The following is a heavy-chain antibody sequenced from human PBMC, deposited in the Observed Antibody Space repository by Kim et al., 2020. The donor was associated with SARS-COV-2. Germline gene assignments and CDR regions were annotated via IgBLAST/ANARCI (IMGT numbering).Heavy chain of an antibody. D-gene: IGHD3-10*01. V-gene: IGHV3-23*01. CDR3: ARVVSGPNVGADAFAI. J-gene: IGHJ3*02. CDR2: ISGSGGST. Sequence: GGSLRLSCVASGFTFTNYAMSWFRQAPGKGLEWVSGISGSGGSTVYADSVKGRFTISRDNSKNTLFLQMNFLRAEDTAKYFCARVVSGPNVGADAFAIWGQGTMVAVSS. CDR1: GFTFTNYA.